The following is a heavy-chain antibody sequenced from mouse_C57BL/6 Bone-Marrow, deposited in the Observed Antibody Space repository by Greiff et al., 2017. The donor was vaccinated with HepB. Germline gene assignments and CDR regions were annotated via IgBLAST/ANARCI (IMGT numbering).Heavy chain of an antibody. Sequence: QVQLQQPGAELVKPGASVKLSCKASGYTFTSYWMHWVKQRPGQGLKWIGMIHPNSGSTNYNEKFKSKATLTVDKSSSTAYMQLSSLTSEDSAVYYCARLRYYLDFDVWGTGTTVTVSS. V-gene: IGHV1-64*01. D-gene: IGHD5-5*01. J-gene: IGHJ1*03. CDR3: ARLRYYLDFDV. CDR2: IHPNSGST. CDR1: GYTFTSYW.